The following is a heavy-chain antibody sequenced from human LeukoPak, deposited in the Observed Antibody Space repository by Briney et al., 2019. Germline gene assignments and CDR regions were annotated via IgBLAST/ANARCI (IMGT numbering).Heavy chain of an antibody. CDR2: SYYSGSS. Sequence: SETLSLTCTVSSASFSSSHYYWGWIRQPPGKVLEWNGSSYYSGSSYYYPALKIRVTMSVDTSNNQFSLKLSSVTAADTAVYYCARHAGGIAAAGTRPFDYWGQGTLVTVSS. J-gene: IGHJ4*02. V-gene: IGHV4-39*01. CDR1: SASFSSSHYY. D-gene: IGHD6-13*01. CDR3: ARHAGGIAAAGTRPFDY.